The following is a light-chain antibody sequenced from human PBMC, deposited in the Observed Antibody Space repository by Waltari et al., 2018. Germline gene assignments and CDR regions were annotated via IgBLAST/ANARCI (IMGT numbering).Light chain of an antibody. J-gene: IGLJ1*01. CDR3: CSFAAGDAYV. V-gene: IGLV2-11*01. Sequence: QSALTQPRSVSGSPGQSVAISCTGTSSDVGGYNYVPCYQQHPGNAPKLMIYDVTARPSGVPDRFSGSKSGNTASLTVSGLQAEDEADYYCCSFAAGDAYVFGTGTKVTVL. CDR2: DVT. CDR1: SSDVGGYNY.